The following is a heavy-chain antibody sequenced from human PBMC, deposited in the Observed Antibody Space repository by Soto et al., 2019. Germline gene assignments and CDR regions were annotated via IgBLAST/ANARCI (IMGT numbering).Heavy chain of an antibody. J-gene: IGHJ4*02. Sequence: QEQLVESGGGVVQPGRSLRLSCAASGFTFSSYGMHWVRQAPGKGLEWVAVIWYDGSNKYYADSVKGRFTISRDNSKNTLYLQMNSLRAEDTAVYYCARDRYSSGWYDLDYWGQGTLVTVSS. CDR2: IWYDGSNK. V-gene: IGHV3-33*01. CDR1: GFTFSSYG. D-gene: IGHD6-19*01. CDR3: ARDRYSSGWYDLDY.